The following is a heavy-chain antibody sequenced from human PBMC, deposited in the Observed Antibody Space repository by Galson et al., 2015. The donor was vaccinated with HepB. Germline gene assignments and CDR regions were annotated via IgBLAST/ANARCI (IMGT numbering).Heavy chain of an antibody. CDR3: ATVWGYCSGGSCYVRDRFDY. J-gene: IGHJ4*02. D-gene: IGHD2-15*01. CDR2: TYYRSKWYN. V-gene: IGHV6-1*01. CDR1: GDSVSSNSAA. Sequence: CAISGDSVSSNSAAWNWIRQSPSRGLEWLGRTYYRSKWYNDYAVSVKSRITINPDTSKNQFSLQLNSVTPEDTAVYYCATVWGYCSGGSCYVRDRFDYWGQGTLVTVSS.